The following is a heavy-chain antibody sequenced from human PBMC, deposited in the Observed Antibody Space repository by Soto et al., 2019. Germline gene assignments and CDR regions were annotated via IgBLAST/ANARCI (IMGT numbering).Heavy chain of an antibody. CDR3: ERVGGSRDGYNY. CDR1: GGTFSSYA. V-gene: IGHV1-69*12. Sequence: QVQLVQSGAEVKKPGSSVKVSCKASGGTFSSYAISWVRQAPGQGLEWMGGIIPIFGTANYAQKFQGRVTSTADESESTAYVELSSLGSEDTAVYYGERVGGSRDGYNYWGQGTLVTVAS. CDR2: IIPIFGTA. D-gene: IGHD5-12*01. J-gene: IGHJ4*02.